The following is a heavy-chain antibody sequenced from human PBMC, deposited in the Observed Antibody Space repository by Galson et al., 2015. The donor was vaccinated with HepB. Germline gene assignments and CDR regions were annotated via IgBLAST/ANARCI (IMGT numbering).Heavy chain of an antibody. V-gene: IGHV3-33*07. CDR2: IWYDGTIK. D-gene: IGHD3-16*01. Sequence: SLRLSCAASGFIFSSYGMYWVRQAPGKGLEWVAVIWYDGTIKYYRDSVRGRFTISRDNSKNTLYLQMSSLRAEDTAVYYCARDLGFGLDYWGQGTLVTVSS. J-gene: IGHJ4*02. CDR1: GFIFSSYG. CDR3: ARDLGFGLDY.